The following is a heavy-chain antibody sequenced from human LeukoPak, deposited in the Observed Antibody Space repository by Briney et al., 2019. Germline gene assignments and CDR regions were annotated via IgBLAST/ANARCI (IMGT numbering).Heavy chain of an antibody. CDR2: ISSSGSTI. CDR1: GFTFSDYY. D-gene: IGHD4-11*01. CDR3: AKTTVTPPYYMDV. V-gene: IGHV3-11*04. J-gene: IGHJ6*03. Sequence: GGSLRLSCAASGFTFSDYYMSWIRQAPGKGLEWDSYISSSGSTIYYADSVKGRFTISRDNAKNSLYLQMYSLGAEDTAVYYCAKTTVTPPYYMDVWGKGTTVTVSS.